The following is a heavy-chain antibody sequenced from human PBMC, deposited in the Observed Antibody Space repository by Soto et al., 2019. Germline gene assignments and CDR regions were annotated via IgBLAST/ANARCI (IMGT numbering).Heavy chain of an antibody. J-gene: IGHJ4*02. CDR1: GGSISSSSYY. V-gene: IGHV4-39*07. CDR3: SRGPYYYDSSGYPDY. Sequence: PSETLSLTCTVSGGSISSSSYYWGWIRQPPGKGLEWIGSIYYNGSTYYNPSLKSRVTISVDTAKNQFSLKLSSVTAADTAVYYCSRGPYYYDSSGYPDYWGQGTLVTVSS. CDR2: IYYNGST. D-gene: IGHD3-22*01.